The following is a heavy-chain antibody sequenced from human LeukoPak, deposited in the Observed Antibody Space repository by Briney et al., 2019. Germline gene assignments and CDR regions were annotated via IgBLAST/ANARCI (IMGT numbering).Heavy chain of an antibody. CDR3: AKVGGYES. CDR1: GFKFFTFA. V-gene: IGHV3-30*07. J-gene: IGHJ5*02. D-gene: IGHD5-12*01. CDR2: VSYDGSNK. Sequence: GRSLRLSCEASGFKFFTFAMHWVRRAPGKGLEWVAIVSYDGSNKYYGDSVKGRFTISRDNSKNTLYLQMNSLRAEDTAVYYCAKVGGYESWGQGTLVTVSS.